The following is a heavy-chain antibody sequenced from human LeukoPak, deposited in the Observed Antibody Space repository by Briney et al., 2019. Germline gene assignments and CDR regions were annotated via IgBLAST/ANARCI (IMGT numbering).Heavy chain of an antibody. CDR2: IYYSGST. CDR3: ARAEYSRRFDP. CDR1: GGSISSSSYY. Sequence: SETLSLTCTVSGGSISSSSYYWGWIRQPPGKGLEWIGSIYYSGSTYYNPSLKSRVTISVDTSKNQFSLKLSSVTAADTAVYYCARAEYSRRFDPWGQGTLVTVSS. J-gene: IGHJ5*02. D-gene: IGHD6-6*01. V-gene: IGHV4-39*07.